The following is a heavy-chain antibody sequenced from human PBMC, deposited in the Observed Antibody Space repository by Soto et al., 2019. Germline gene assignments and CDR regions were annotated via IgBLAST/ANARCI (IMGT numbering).Heavy chain of an antibody. CDR3: ARGAAYSSSWRGWFDP. J-gene: IGHJ5*02. V-gene: IGHV4-34*01. CDR2: INHSGST. CDR1: GGSFSGYY. D-gene: IGHD6-13*01. Sequence: QVQLQQWGAGLLKPSETLSLTCAVYGGSFSGYYWSWIRQPPGKGLEWIGEINHSGSTNYNPSLKGRVTISVDTSKNQFSLKLSSVTAADTAVYYCARGAAYSSSWRGWFDPWGQGTLVTVSS.